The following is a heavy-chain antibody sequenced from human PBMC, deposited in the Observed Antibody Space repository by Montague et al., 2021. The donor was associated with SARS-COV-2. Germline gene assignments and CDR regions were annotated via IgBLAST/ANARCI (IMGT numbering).Heavy chain of an antibody. J-gene: IGHJ4*02. D-gene: IGHD3-10*01. CDR3: AGGLLWFGELFY. Sequence: SLRLSCAASGFTFSSYAMHWVRQAPGKGLEWVAVISYDGSNKYYADSVKGRFTISRDNSKNTLYLQMNSLRAEDTAVYYCAGGLLWFGELFYWGQGTLVTVPS. CDR1: GFTFSSYA. V-gene: IGHV3-30-3*01. CDR2: ISYDGSNK.